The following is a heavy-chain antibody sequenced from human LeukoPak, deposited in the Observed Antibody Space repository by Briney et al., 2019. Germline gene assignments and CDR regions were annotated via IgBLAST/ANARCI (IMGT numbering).Heavy chain of an antibody. Sequence: PSDTLSLTCTVSGDSISSYYWSWLRQPAGKGLEWIGRIYTSGSTNYNPSLKSRVTISVDPSNNQFSLKLSSVPAADTAVYYCARGGYYYDSSGYFDYWGQGTLVTVSS. D-gene: IGHD3-22*01. CDR1: GDSISSYY. J-gene: IGHJ4*02. CDR2: IYTSGST. CDR3: ARGGYYYDSSGYFDY. V-gene: IGHV4-4*07.